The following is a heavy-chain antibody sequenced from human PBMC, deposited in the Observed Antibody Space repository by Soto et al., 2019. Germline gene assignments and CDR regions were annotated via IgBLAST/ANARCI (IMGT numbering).Heavy chain of an antibody. CDR2: IYYSGTT. J-gene: IGHJ4*02. CDR3: ARRFRSGYYYYCDY. D-gene: IGHD3-22*01. Sequence: SETLSLTCTVSGGSLSRYYWSWIRQPPGQGLEWIGYIYYSGTTNYNPSLKSRVTISVDTSKNHFSLKLRSVTAADTAVYYCARRFRSGYYYYCDYWGQGTLVTVS. V-gene: IGHV4-59*01. CDR1: GGSLSRYY.